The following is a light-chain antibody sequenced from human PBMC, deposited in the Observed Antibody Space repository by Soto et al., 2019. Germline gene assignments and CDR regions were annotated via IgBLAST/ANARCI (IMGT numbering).Light chain of an antibody. Sequence: QAVVTQSPSASASLGASVKLTCTLSSGHSNFAIAWHQQQPDRGPRYLMKVNTDGSHDKGDGIPDRFSGSTSGAERFLTISSLQSEDEADYYCQTWGTGTHVVFGGGTQLTVL. CDR2: VNTDGSH. CDR3: QTWGTGTHVV. V-gene: IGLV4-69*01. CDR1: SGHSNFA. J-gene: IGLJ2*01.